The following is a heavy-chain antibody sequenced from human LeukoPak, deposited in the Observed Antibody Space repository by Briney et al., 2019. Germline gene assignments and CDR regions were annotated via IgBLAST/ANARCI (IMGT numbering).Heavy chain of an antibody. Sequence: KSGGSLRLSCAASGFTFSDFYMSWIRQAPGKGLEWVSYIDSSSSYTNYADSVKGRFTISRDNAKNSLYLQMNTLRAEDTAVYYCARDRGGSGWKYRYFDLWGRGTLVTVSS. J-gene: IGHJ2*01. CDR1: GFTFSDFY. D-gene: IGHD6-19*01. CDR2: IDSSSSYT. V-gene: IGHV3-11*06. CDR3: ARDRGGSGWKYRYFDL.